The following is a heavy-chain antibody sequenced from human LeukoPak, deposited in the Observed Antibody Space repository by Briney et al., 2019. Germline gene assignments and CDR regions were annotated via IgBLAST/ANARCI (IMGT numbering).Heavy chain of an antibody. CDR3: ARYRLSGWYYFDY. Sequence: SETLSLTCTVSGGSISSRYWTWIRQPPGKGLEWIGYMYYSGSTYYNVSLESRVTISVDTSEKQFSLNLGSVTAADTAVYYCARYRLSGWYYFDYWGQGTLVTVSS. CDR2: MYYSGST. CDR1: GGSISSRY. J-gene: IGHJ4*02. V-gene: IGHV4-59*11. D-gene: IGHD6-19*01.